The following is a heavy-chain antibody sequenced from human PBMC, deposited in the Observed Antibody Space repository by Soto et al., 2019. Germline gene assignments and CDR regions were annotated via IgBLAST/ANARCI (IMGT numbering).Heavy chain of an antibody. V-gene: IGHV4-30-4*01. Sequence: SETLSLTCTVSGGSISSGDYYWSWIRQPPGKGLEWIGYIYYSGSTYYNPSLKSRVTILVDTSKNQFSLKLMSVTGADSAIYYCAREGGYVDYWGQGTLVTVSS. J-gene: IGHJ4*02. CDR1: GGSISSGDYY. CDR2: IYYSGST. D-gene: IGHD1-1*01. CDR3: AREGGYVDY.